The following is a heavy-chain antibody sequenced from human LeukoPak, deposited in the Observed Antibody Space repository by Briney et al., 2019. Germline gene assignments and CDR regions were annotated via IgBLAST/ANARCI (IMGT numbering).Heavy chain of an antibody. CDR1: GGTFSSYA. D-gene: IGHD2-15*01. Sequence: ASVKVSCKASGGTFSSYAINWVRQATGQGLEWMGWMNPNSGNTGYAQKFQGRVTITRNTPISTAYMELSSLRSEDTAVYYCARGHHLGYCSGGSCYGSWSDPWGQGTLVTVSS. V-gene: IGHV1-8*03. J-gene: IGHJ5*02. CDR3: ARGHHLGYCSGGSCYGSWSDP. CDR2: MNPNSGNT.